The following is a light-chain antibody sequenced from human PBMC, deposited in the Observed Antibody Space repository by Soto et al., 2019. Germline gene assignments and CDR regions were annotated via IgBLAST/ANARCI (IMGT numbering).Light chain of an antibody. CDR3: SSYGASSTL. Sequence: SAPTPPASGSGAPCHAITIPLPRSNSDIGLYNDVSWYQQLPGKAPKLLIYDVSYRPAGISDRFSGSKSGNTASLTISGLQPEDEADYYCSSYGASSTLFGGGTKVTVL. V-gene: IGLV2-14*03. CDR1: NSDIGLYND. J-gene: IGLJ2*01. CDR2: DVS.